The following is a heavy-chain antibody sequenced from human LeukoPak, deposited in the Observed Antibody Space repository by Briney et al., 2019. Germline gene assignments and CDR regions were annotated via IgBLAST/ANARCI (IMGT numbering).Heavy chain of an antibody. CDR3: ARQGFGEAMEY. D-gene: IGHD3-10*01. Sequence: PSETLSLTCTVSGGSITDYYWAWIRQPPGKGLEWIGFIYYSGSTNYNPSLKTRATLSVDTSKNQFSLKLNSVTAADTAVYYCARQGFGEAMEYWGQGTLVAVYS. J-gene: IGHJ4*02. CDR1: GGSITDYY. CDR2: IYYSGST. V-gene: IGHV4-59*08.